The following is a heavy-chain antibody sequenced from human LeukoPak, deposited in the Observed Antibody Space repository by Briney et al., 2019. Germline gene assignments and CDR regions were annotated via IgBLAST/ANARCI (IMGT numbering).Heavy chain of an antibody. J-gene: IGHJ5*02. D-gene: IGHD2-15*01. Sequence: SETLSLTCAVSGGSFSGYYWTWIRQPPGQGLEWIGEINHSGTTNYNPSLTSRVTISVDTSKNQFSLKLSSVTAADTAVYYCARARLISGDPNWLDPWGQGTLVTVSS. CDR1: GGSFSGYY. CDR3: ARARLISGDPNWLDP. CDR2: INHSGTT. V-gene: IGHV4-34*01.